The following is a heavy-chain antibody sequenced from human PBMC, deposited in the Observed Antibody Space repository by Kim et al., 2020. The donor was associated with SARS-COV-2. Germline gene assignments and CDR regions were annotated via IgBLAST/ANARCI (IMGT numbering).Heavy chain of an antibody. CDR1: GYTFTSYY. Sequence: ASVKVSCKASGYTFTSYYMHWVRQAPGQGLEWMGIINPSGGSTSYAQKFQGRVTMTRDTSTSTVYMELSSLRSEDTAVYYCARASGGRDFGVVIIRLDYWGQGTLVTVSS. J-gene: IGHJ4*02. CDR2: INPSGGST. D-gene: IGHD3-3*01. V-gene: IGHV1-46*01. CDR3: ARASGGRDFGVVIIRLDY.